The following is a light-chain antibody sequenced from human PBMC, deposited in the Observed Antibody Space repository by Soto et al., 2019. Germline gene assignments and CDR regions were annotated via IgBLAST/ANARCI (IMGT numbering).Light chain of an antibody. CDR1: SSNIGAGYD. J-gene: IGLJ2*01. Sequence: QSVLTQPPSVSGAPGQRVTISCTGSSSNIGAGYDVHWYQQLPGTAPKVLIYDNNNRPTGVPDRFSGSKSGTSASLAITGLQDEDEADYYCHSYDVRLSGPVFGGGTKLTVL. V-gene: IGLV1-40*01. CDR2: DNN. CDR3: HSYDVRLSGPV.